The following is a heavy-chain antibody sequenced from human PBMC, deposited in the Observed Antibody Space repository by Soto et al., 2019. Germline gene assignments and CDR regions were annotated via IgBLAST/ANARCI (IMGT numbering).Heavy chain of an antibody. J-gene: IGHJ3*02. CDR3: ARDLAWFGELDAFDI. V-gene: IGHV3-30-3*01. D-gene: IGHD3-10*01. CDR1: GFTFSSYA. Sequence: QVQLVESGGGVVQPGRSLRLSCAASGFTFSSYAMHWVRQAPGKGLEWVAVISYDGSNKYYADSVKGRFTISRDNSKNTLYLQMHSLRAEDTAVYYCARDLAWFGELDAFDIWGQGTMVTVSS. CDR2: ISYDGSNK.